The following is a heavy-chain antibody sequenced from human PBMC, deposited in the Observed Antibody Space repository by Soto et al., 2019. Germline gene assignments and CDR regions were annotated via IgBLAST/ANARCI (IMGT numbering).Heavy chain of an antibody. CDR1: GFTFSSYG. V-gene: IGHV3-30*18. D-gene: IGHD5-12*01. Sequence: QVQLVESGGGVVQPGRSLRLSCAASGFTFSSYGMHWVRQAPGKGLEWVAVTSYDGSNKYYADSVKGRFTISRDNSKNTLYLQMNSLRAEDTAVYYCAKDLRVATVFYGMDVWGQGTTVTVSS. J-gene: IGHJ6*02. CDR2: TSYDGSNK. CDR3: AKDLRVATVFYGMDV.